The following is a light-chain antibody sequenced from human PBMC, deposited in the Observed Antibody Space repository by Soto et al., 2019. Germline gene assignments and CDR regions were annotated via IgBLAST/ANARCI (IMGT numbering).Light chain of an antibody. CDR2: DAS. Sequence: EIVLTQSPGTLSLSPGERATLFCRASQSVSNYLAWYQQKPGQAPRLLIYDASSRVTGTRDRFSGSGSGTDFTLTISRLEPEDFAVYYCQRYGDSRKFGQGTKV. CDR3: QRYGDSRK. CDR1: QSVSNY. J-gene: IGKJ1*01. V-gene: IGKV3-20*01.